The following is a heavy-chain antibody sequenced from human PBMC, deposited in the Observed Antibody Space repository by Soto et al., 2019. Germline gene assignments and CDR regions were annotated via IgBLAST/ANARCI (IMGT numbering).Heavy chain of an antibody. D-gene: IGHD3-10*01. J-gene: IGHJ6*02. V-gene: IGHV1-69*13. CDR1: GGTFSSYA. CDR2: IIPIFGTA. CDR3: ARGPTMVRGVITYYYYYGMDV. Sequence: SVKVSCKASGGTFSSYAISWVRQAPGQGLEWMGGIIPIFGTANYAQKFQGRVTITADESTSTAYMELSSLRSEDTAVYYCARGPTMVRGVITYYYYYGMDVWGQGTTVTVSS.